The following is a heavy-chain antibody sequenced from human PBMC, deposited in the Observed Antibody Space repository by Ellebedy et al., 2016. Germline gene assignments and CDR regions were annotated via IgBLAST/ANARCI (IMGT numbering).Heavy chain of an antibody. CDR3: ARPIVGATGGGDYYYYGMDV. CDR1: GYDFTGYG. CDR2: ISCYSGDT. Sequence: ASVKASCXASGYDFTGYGISWVRQAPGQGLEWMGWISCYSGDTNYAQKFQGRVTMTTDASTTTVYMELRSLRSDDTAVYFCARPIVGATGGGDYYYYGMDVWGQGTTVTVSS. J-gene: IGHJ6*02. V-gene: IGHV1-18*04. D-gene: IGHD1-26*01.